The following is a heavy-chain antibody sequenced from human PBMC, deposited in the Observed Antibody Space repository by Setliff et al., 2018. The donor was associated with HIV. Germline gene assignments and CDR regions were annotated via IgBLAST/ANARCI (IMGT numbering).Heavy chain of an antibody. CDR3: ARSVIGYYYYGMDV. Sequence: PSETLSLTCTVSGGSASNSRYYWAWIRQPPGKGLEWVSAISDSGGATENAASGFRDNSKNTLYLQMNSLRAEDTAVYYCARSVIGYYYYGMDVWGQGTRSPSP. V-gene: IGHV4-39*01. D-gene: IGHD3-10*01. CDR1: GGSASNSRYY. CDR2: ISDSGGAT. J-gene: IGHJ6*02.